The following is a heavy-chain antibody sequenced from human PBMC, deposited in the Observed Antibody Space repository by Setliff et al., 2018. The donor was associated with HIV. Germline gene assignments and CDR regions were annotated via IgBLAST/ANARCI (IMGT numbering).Heavy chain of an antibody. D-gene: IGHD2-8*02. J-gene: IGHJ3*01. CDR1: GSSISSNSY. Sequence: PSETLSLTCSVSGSSISSNSYWWAWIRQPPGKGLEYIGTIYHRGGTFNNPSLKSRVVMSVDTSKNQFSLKLTSVTAADTATYYCARDTGVNVAPGGRGYHTFDFWGRGTMVTVXS. V-gene: IGHV4-38-2*02. CDR2: IYHRGGT. CDR3: ARDTGVNVAPGGRGYHTFDF.